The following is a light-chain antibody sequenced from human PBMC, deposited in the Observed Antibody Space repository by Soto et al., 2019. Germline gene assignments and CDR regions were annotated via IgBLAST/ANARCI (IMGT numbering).Light chain of an antibody. CDR3: QRYGTSPPLT. CDR1: QSVSSNY. Sequence: EIVLTQSPGTLSLSPGERATLSCRASQSVSSNYLAWYQQKPGQAPRLLIYGASTRATGIPDRFSGSGSATDFTLIISRLEPEDFAVYYCQRYGTSPPLTFGGGTKVEIK. J-gene: IGKJ4*01. V-gene: IGKV3-20*01. CDR2: GAS.